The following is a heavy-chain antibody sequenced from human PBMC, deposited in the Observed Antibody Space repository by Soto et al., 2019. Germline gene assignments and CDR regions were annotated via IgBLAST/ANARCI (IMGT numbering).Heavy chain of an antibody. V-gene: IGHV1-69*13. CDR3: AREGSPPYNWNFPPGVGAFDI. CDR1: GGTFSSYA. D-gene: IGHD1-7*01. CDR2: IIPIFGTA. Sequence: SVKVSCKASGGTFSSYAISWVRQAPGQGLEWMGGIIPIFGTANYAQKFQGRVTITADESTSTAYMELSSLRSEDTAVYYCAREGSPPYNWNFPPGVGAFDIWGQGTMVTVSS. J-gene: IGHJ3*02.